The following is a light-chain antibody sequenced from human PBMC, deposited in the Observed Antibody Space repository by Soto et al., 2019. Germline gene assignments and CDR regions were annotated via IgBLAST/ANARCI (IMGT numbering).Light chain of an antibody. V-gene: IGKV1-5*01. Sequence: DIQMTQSHSTLAASVGDRGTITCRASQSISGWLAWYQQKPGKAPKLLIFDAASLQNGVPSRLSGGGSRTDFTIPISSLEPEYFAVYYCQQRSNSWTFGQGAKVDI. J-gene: IGKJ1*01. CDR2: DAA. CDR3: QQRSNSWT. CDR1: QSISGW.